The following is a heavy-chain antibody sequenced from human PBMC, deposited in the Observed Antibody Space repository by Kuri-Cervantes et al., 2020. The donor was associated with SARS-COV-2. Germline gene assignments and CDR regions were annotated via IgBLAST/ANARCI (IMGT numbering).Heavy chain of an antibody. Sequence: LSLTCAASGFTFSSYSMNWVRQAPGKGLEWVSSISSSSSYIYYADSVKGRFTISRDNAKNSLYLQMNSLRAEDTAVYYCARGWDHYYYYYMDVWGKGTTVTVFS. D-gene: IGHD1-26*01. V-gene: IGHV3-21*01. CDR3: ARGWDHYYYYYMDV. CDR1: GFTFSSYS. CDR2: ISSSSSYI. J-gene: IGHJ6*03.